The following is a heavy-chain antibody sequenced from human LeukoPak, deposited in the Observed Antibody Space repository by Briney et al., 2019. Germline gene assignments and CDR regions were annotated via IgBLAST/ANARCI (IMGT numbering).Heavy chain of an antibody. CDR3: ARRGIGSSGYYSDY. CDR2: INPNSGGT. V-gene: IGHV1-2*02. CDR1: GYTFTGYY. D-gene: IGHD3-22*01. J-gene: IGHJ4*02. Sequence: ASVKVSCKASGYTFTGYYMHWVRQAPGQGLEWMGWINPNSGGTNYAQKFQGRVTMTRDTSISTAYMELSRLRSDDTAVYYCARRGIGSSGYYSDYWGQGTLVTVSS.